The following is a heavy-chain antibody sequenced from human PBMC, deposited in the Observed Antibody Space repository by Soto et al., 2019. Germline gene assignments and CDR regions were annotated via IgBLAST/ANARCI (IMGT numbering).Heavy chain of an antibody. Sequence: SETLSLTCTVPGGSVSSSSYSWGWIRQSPGKGLEWIGTIYSSENTYYNPSLLSRVAISVDTSKNQFSLKLSSVTAADTAVYYCARRLYYDSSGFEGGGMDVWGQGTTVTVSS. CDR1: GGSVSSSSYS. CDR3: ARRLYYDSSGFEGGGMDV. CDR2: IYSSENT. V-gene: IGHV4-39*01. D-gene: IGHD3-22*01. J-gene: IGHJ6*02.